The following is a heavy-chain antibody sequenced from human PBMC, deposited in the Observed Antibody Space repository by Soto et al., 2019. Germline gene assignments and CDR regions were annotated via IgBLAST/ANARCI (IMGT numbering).Heavy chain of an antibody. CDR2: MTGSGDYT. CDR1: GFTFSTYA. D-gene: IGHD1-26*01. CDR3: ARRYSGSCFDY. J-gene: IGHJ4*02. V-gene: IGHV3-23*01. Sequence: EVQLLESGGGLVQPGGSLRLSCAASGFTFSTYAMSWVRQAPGKGPECVSTMTGSGDYTYHADSVKGRFTISRDNSKNTLYLQISSLRAEDTAVYFCARRYSGSCFDYWGQGTLVTVSS.